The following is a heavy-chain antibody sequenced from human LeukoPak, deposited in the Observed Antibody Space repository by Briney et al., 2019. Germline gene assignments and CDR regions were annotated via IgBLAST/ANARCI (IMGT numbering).Heavy chain of an antibody. D-gene: IGHD1-26*01. V-gene: IGHV3-23*01. CDR2: ITGSGGRT. Sequence: AGGSLRLSCEASGFTFSSYGMSWARQAPGKGLEWVSVITGSGGRTHYADSVMGRFTISRDSSNNTLYLLMSSLRAGDTAVYYCVQGGIVVGAPLEFWGQGALVTVSS. CDR1: GFTFSSYG. CDR3: VQGGIVVGAPLEF. J-gene: IGHJ4*02.